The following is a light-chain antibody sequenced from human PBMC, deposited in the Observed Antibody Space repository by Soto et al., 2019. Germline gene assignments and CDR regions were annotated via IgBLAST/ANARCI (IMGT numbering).Light chain of an antibody. CDR2: EGS. Sequence: QSALTQPASVSGSPGQSITISCTGTSSDLGSYNFVSWYQQHPDKAPKLMIYEGSKRPSGVSNRFSASKSGNTASLTISGLQAEDEADYYCCSYAGSSTVVFGGGTKLTVL. CDR3: CSYAGSSTVV. V-gene: IGLV2-23*01. J-gene: IGLJ2*01. CDR1: SSDLGSYNF.